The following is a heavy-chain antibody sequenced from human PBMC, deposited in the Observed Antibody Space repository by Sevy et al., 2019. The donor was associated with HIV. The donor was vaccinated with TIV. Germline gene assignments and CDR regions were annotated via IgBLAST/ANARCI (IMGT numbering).Heavy chain of an antibody. J-gene: IGHJ4*02. CDR3: ARDYFGSGTFYNGTFFDY. CDR2: INAGNGNT. Sequence: ASVKVSCKASGYTFTSYAFHWVRQAPGQRLEWMGWINAGNGNTKYSEKFQGRVTITRDTSASTAYMELSSLRSEDTAVYYCARDYFGSGTFYNGTFFDYWGQGTLVTVSS. CDR1: GYTFTSYA. D-gene: IGHD3-10*01. V-gene: IGHV1-3*01.